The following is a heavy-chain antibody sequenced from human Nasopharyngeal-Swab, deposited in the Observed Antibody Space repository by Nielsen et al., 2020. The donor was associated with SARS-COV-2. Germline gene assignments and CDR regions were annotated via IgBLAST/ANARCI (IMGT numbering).Heavy chain of an antibody. CDR1: GFTFSSYE. J-gene: IGHJ4*02. Sequence: GESLKISCAASGFTFSSYEMNWVRQAPGEGLEWVSSISSSGSYIFYADSVKGRFTISRDNSKNTLYLQMNSLRAEDTAVYYCAREEMVGQWLERGYWGQGTLVTVSS. CDR3: AREEMVGQWLERGY. V-gene: IGHV3-21*01. CDR2: ISSSGSYI. D-gene: IGHD6-19*01.